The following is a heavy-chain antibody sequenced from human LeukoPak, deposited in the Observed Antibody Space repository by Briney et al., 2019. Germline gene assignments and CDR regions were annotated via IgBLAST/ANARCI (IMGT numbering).Heavy chain of an antibody. CDR1: GYTFSSYE. D-gene: IGHD1-1*01. Sequence: ASVKVSCKTSGYTFSSYEINWVRQATGRGREWVGWMNPKTGKTAYARNLQGRVTITRDTSISTAYMDLSGLRSEDTAVYYCARIRPETTELKGYYFDYWGQGTLVTVSS. CDR3: ARIRPETTELKGYYFDY. J-gene: IGHJ4*02. CDR2: MNPKTGKT. V-gene: IGHV1-8*01.